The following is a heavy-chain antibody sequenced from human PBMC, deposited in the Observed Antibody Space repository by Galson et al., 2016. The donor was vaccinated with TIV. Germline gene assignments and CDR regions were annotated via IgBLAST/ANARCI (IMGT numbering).Heavy chain of an antibody. D-gene: IGHD3-22*01. CDR3: ARSSFDCSGYKCYGGQFDH. Sequence: SLRLSCATSGSSFSTYDMHWVRQAAGKGLEWVSAIGTTGDTYYTDSVKGRFTISSDNATKSLYLQMNSLRAGDTAVYFCARSSFDCSGYKCYGGQFDHWGQGTLVTVSS. CDR1: GSSFSTYD. J-gene: IGHJ4*02. V-gene: IGHV3-13*01. CDR2: IGTTGDT.